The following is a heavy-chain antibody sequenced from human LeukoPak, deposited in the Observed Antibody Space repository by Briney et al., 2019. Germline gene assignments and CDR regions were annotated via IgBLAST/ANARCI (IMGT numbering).Heavy chain of an antibody. Sequence: GGSLRLSCAASGFGFSYAWMSWVRQAPGKGPEWIGRIKSKSDGETTDYAAPVKGRFTISRDDSNNTLFLQMHSLKTEDTAFYYCTTAPSGYAYMNGWHLDYWGQGALVTASS. D-gene: IGHD5-18*01. CDR2: IKSKSDGETT. V-gene: IGHV3-15*01. CDR1: GFGFSYAW. CDR3: TTAPSGYAYMNGWHLDY. J-gene: IGHJ4*02.